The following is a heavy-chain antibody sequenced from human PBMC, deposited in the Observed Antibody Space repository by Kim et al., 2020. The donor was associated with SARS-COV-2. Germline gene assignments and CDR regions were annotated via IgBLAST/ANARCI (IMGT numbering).Heavy chain of an antibody. V-gene: IGHV3-23*03. Sequence: GGSLRLSCAASGFTFSSYAMSWVRQAPGKGLEWVSVIYSGGSSTYYADSVKGRLTISRDNSKNTLYLQMNSLRAEGTAVYYCGKGLYSSSWYADYWGQGTLVTVSS. CDR3: GKGLYSSSWYADY. D-gene: IGHD6-13*01. CDR1: GFTFSSYA. CDR2: IYSGGSST. J-gene: IGHJ4*02.